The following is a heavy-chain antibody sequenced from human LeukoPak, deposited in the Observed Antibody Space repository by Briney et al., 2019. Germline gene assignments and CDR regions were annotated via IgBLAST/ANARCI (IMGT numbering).Heavy chain of an antibody. Sequence: GGSLRLSCAASGFTFSSFEMNWVRQAPGKGLEWVSYISNRGSTIYYADSVKGRFTISRDNAKNSLYLQMNSLRAEDTALYYCARDRSAFSGYDFFDYWGQGTLVTVSS. J-gene: IGHJ4*02. CDR2: ISNRGSTI. D-gene: IGHD5-12*01. CDR3: ARDRSAFSGYDFFDY. CDR1: GFTFSSFE. V-gene: IGHV3-48*03.